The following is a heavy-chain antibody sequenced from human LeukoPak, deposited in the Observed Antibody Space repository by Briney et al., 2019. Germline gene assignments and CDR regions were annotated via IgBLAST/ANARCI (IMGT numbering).Heavy chain of an antibody. CDR3: ARGRNVFDM. CDR1: GFTFSSYW. J-gene: IGHJ3*02. V-gene: IGHV3-21*01. Sequence: GGSLRLSCAASGFTFSSYWMSWVRQAPGKGLEWVSSISMSSSFIYYADSVKGRFTISRDNAKNSLYLQMNSLRVEDTAVYYCARGRNVFDMWGQGTMVTVSS. CDR2: ISMSSSFI.